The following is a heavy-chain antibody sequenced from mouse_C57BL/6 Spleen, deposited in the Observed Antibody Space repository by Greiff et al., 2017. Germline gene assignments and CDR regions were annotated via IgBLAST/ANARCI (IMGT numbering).Heavy chain of an antibody. CDR3: ARWFYGSSGYAMDY. V-gene: IGHV1-42*01. Sequence: EVQLQQSGPELVKPGASVKISCKASGYSFTGYYMNWVKQSPEKSLEWIGEINPSTGGTTYNQKFKAKATLTVDKSSSTAYMQLKSLTSEDSAVYDCARWFYGSSGYAMDYWGQGTSVTVSS. J-gene: IGHJ4*01. CDR1: GYSFTGYY. CDR2: INPSTGGT. D-gene: IGHD1-1*01.